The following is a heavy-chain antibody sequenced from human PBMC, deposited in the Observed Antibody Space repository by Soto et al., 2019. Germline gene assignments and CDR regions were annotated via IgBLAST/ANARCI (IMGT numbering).Heavy chain of an antibody. J-gene: IGHJ4*02. CDR1: GFTFSSYS. CDR2: ISSRSSDI. Sequence: EVHLVESGGGLVKPGGSLRLSCAASGFTFSSYSMNWVRQAPGKGLEWVSSISSRSSDIYYADSVKGRFTISRDNAKNSLYLQMNSLRAEDTAVYYCATLWFGELLLDYWGQGTLVTVSS. V-gene: IGHV3-21*01. D-gene: IGHD3-10*01. CDR3: ATLWFGELLLDY.